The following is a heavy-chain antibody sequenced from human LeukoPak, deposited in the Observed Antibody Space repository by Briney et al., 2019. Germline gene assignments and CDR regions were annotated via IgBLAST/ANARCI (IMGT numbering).Heavy chain of an antibody. D-gene: IGHD6-13*01. J-gene: IGHJ4*02. CDR3: ARDLSDHPIAAAGIYDY. CDR1: GGTFSSYA. CDR2: IIPILGIA. V-gene: IGHV1-69*04. Sequence: SVKVSCKASGGTFSSYAISWVRQAPGQGLEWMGRIIPILGIANYAQKFQGRVTITADKSTSTAYMELSSLRSEDTAVYYCARDLSDHPIAAAGIYDYWGQGTLVTVSS.